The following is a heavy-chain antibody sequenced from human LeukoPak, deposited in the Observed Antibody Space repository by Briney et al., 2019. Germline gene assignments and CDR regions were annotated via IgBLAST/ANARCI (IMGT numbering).Heavy chain of an antibody. Sequence: GGSLRLSCAVSGITLSNYGMSWVRQAPGKGLEWVAGISDSGGNTNYADSVKGRFTISRDNPKNTLYLQMNSLRAEDTAVYYCARAQMGAPTDYWGQGTLVTVSS. V-gene: IGHV3-23*01. D-gene: IGHD1-26*01. CDR2: ISDSGGNT. J-gene: IGHJ4*02. CDR1: GITLSNYG. CDR3: ARAQMGAPTDY.